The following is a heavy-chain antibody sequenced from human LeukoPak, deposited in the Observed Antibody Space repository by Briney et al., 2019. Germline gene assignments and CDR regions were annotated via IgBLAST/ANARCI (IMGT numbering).Heavy chain of an antibody. CDR3: ARDLVTLDY. Sequence: PGGSLRLACAASEFTFSNYLMDWVRQAPVKGLVWVSRINSDGSSTAYADSVKGRFTISRDNAKNTLYLQMNSLRAEDTAVYYCARDLVTLDYWGQGTLVTVSS. CDR1: EFTFSNYL. D-gene: IGHD2-21*02. J-gene: IGHJ4*02. V-gene: IGHV3-74*01. CDR2: INSDGSST.